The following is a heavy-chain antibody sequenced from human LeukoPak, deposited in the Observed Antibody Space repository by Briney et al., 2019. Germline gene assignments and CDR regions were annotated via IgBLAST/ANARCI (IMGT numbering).Heavy chain of an antibody. CDR1: GGSFSGYY. J-gene: IGHJ4*02. D-gene: IGHD3-22*01. Sequence: SETLSLTCAVYGGSFSGYYWSWIRQPPGKGLEWIGEINHSASTNYNPSLKSRVTISVDTSKNQFSLKLSSVTAADTAVYYCARGQPWYYYDSSGHYYYYWGQGTLVTVSS. V-gene: IGHV4-34*01. CDR3: ARGQPWYYYDSSGHYYYY. CDR2: INHSAST.